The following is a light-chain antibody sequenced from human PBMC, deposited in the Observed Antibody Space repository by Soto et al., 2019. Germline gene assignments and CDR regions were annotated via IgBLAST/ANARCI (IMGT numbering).Light chain of an antibody. Sequence: EIVMTQSPATLSVSPRERATLSCRASQSVGNNFAWYQQKPGQAPRLLIYGVSIRATGIPARFSGSGSGTEFTLTISSLQSEDFAVYYCQQYNNWPPLFGGGTKVDIK. CDR1: QSVGNN. V-gene: IGKV3-15*01. J-gene: IGKJ4*01. CDR2: GVS. CDR3: QQYNNWPPL.